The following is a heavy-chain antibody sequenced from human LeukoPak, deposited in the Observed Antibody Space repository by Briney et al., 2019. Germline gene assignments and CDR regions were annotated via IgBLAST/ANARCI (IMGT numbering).Heavy chain of an antibody. CDR2: IDPSDSYT. CDR1: GYSFTSYW. Sequence: GESLRISCKGSGYSFTSYWISWARQMPGKGLEWMGRIDPSDSYTNYSPSFQGHVTISADKSISTAYLQWSSLKASDTAMYYCARQERGIAAAAWFDPWGQGTLVTVSS. D-gene: IGHD6-13*01. V-gene: IGHV5-10-1*01. CDR3: ARQERGIAAAAWFDP. J-gene: IGHJ5*02.